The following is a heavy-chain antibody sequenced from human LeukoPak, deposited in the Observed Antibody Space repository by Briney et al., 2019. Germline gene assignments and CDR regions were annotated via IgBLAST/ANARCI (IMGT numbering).Heavy chain of an antibody. CDR2: IYYSGST. V-gene: IGHV4-31*03. D-gene: IGHD2-21*01. CDR1: GGSISSGGYY. CDR3: ARVLGIANEDAFDI. J-gene: IGHJ3*02. Sequence: PSQTLSLTCTVSGGSISSGGYYWSWIRQHPGKGLEWIGYIYYSGSTYYNPSLKSRVTISVDTSKNQFSLKLSSVTAADTAVYYCARVLGIANEDAFDIWGQGTMVTVSS.